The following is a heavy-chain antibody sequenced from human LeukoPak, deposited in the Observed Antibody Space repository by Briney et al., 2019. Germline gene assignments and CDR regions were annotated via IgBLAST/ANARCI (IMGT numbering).Heavy chain of an antibody. D-gene: IGHD2-15*01. V-gene: IGHV5-51*01. CDR2: IHPRDSDT. CDR1: GYSFTNYC. J-gene: IGHJ4*02. CDR3: ARRYCSGSSCYLFDY. Sequence: GGSLKISCKGSGYSFTNYCIGWVRQMPGKGLEWMGIIHPRDSDTRYSPAFQSEVIISADKSINTAYLQWSSLKASDTAMYYCARRYCSGSSCYLFDYWGQGTLVTVSS.